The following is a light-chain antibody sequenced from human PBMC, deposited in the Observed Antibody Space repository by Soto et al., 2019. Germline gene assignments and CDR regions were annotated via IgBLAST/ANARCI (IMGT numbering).Light chain of an antibody. CDR1: SSDVCGYNY. V-gene: IGLV2-14*01. J-gene: IGLJ2*01. Sequence: QSALTQPASVSGSPGQSITISCTGTSSDVCGYNYVSWYQQHPGKAPKLMIYEVSNRPSGVSNRFSGSKSGNTASLTISGLQAEDEADYYCSSYASGSTPSVVFGGGTQLTVL. CDR2: EVS. CDR3: SSYASGSTPSVV.